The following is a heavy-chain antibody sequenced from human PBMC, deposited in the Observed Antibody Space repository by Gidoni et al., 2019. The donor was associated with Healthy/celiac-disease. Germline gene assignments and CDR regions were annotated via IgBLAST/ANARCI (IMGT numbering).Heavy chain of an antibody. J-gene: IGHJ6*03. D-gene: IGHD3-3*01. V-gene: IGHV1-69*01. CDR2: ILPIFGTA. CDR3: AIGNRYDFWSGFPTDYYMDV. Sequence: QVQRGQAGAEVKKPGASVKGSCKASGVTFSSYAISWVRQAPGQGLEWMGGILPIFGTAHYAQKFQGRVTITADESTSTAYMELRSLRSEDTAVYYCAIGNRYDFWSGFPTDYYMDVWGKGTTVTVSS. CDR1: GVTFSSYA.